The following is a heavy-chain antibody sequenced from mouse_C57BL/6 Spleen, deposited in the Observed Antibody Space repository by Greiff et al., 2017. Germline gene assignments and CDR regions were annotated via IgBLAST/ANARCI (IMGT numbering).Heavy chain of an antibody. CDR1: GFTFSDYG. J-gene: IGHJ2*01. V-gene: IGHV5-17*01. D-gene: IGHD4-1*01. CDR2: ISRGSSTI. Sequence: EVKLVESGGGLVKPGGSLKLSCAASGFTFSDYGMHWVRQAPEKGLEWVAYISRGSSTIYYADTVKGRFTISRDNAKNTLFLQMTSLRSEDTAMYYCARERANWDVIFDYWGQGTTLTVSS. CDR3: ARERANWDVIFDY.